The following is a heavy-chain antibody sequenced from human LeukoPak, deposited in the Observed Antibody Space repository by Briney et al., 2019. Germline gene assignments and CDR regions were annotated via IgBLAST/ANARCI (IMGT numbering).Heavy chain of an antibody. Sequence: GSLRLSCKGSGYSFTSYWIGWVRQMPGKGLEWMGIIYPGDSDTRYSPSFQGQVTISADKSISTAYLQWSSLKASDTAMYYCARPPTAWAFDIWGQGTMVTVSS. CDR2: IYPGDSDT. J-gene: IGHJ3*02. CDR1: GYSFTSYW. D-gene: IGHD1-14*01. V-gene: IGHV5-51*01. CDR3: ARPPTAWAFDI.